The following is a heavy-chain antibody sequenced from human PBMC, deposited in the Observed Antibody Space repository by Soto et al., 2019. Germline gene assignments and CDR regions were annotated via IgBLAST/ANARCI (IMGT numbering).Heavy chain of an antibody. V-gene: IGHV5-51*01. D-gene: IGHD3-10*01. CDR3: TRAMIRGKNYYGMDV. J-gene: IGHJ6*02. CDR2: IYPDDSET. Sequence: GESLKISCKGSGYSVTNYWIGWVRQMPGKDLEWIGIIYPDDSETRYSPSFQGQVTISADKSISTAYLQWNSLKASDTAMYYCTRAMIRGKNYYGMDVWGQGTTVTVSS. CDR1: GYSVTNYW.